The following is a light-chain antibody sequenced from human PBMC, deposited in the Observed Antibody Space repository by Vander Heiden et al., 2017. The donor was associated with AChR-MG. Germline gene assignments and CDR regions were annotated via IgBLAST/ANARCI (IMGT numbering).Light chain of an antibody. Sequence: EIVLTQSPGTLSLSPGESPTLSCRASQSVSSNWLAWYQQTPGQAPRLLIYATSSRAAGIPDRFSGSGSGTDFTLTISRLEPEDFAVYYCQQYGSSPYPFGQGTRLEI. CDR1: QSVSSNW. CDR2: ATS. CDR3: QQYGSSPYP. J-gene: IGKJ5*01. V-gene: IGKV3-20*01.